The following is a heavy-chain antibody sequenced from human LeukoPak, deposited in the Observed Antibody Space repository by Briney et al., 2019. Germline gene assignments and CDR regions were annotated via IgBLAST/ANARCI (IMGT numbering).Heavy chain of an antibody. J-gene: IGHJ4*02. CDR1: GGSISSGGYC. CDR2: IYYSGST. V-gene: IGHV4-31*03. Sequence: PSETLSLTCTVSGGSISSGGYCWSWIRQHPGKGLERIGYIYYSGSTYYNPSLKSRVTISVDTSKNQFSLKLSSVTAADTAVYYCARNYGDYGYYWGQGTLVTVSS. D-gene: IGHD4-17*01. CDR3: ARNYGDYGYY.